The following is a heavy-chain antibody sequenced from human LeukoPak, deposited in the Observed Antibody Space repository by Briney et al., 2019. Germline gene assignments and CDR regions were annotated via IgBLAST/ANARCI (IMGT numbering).Heavy chain of an antibody. CDR2: IYHSGST. V-gene: IGHV4-38-2*02. D-gene: IGHD3/OR15-3a*01. J-gene: IGHJ6*02. Sequence: PSETLSLACTVSGYSISSGYYWGWIRQPPGKGLEWIGGIYHSGSTYYNPSLKSRVTISVDTSKNQFSLKLSSVTAADTAVYYCARDRRDWTGRVWGQGTTVTVSS. CDR1: GYSISSGYY. CDR3: ARDRRDWTGRV.